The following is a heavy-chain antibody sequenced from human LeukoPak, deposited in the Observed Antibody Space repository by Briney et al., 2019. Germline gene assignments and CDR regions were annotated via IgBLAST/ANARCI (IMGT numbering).Heavy chain of an antibody. D-gene: IGHD2-2*01. CDR1: GFIFSSYE. CDR2: ISGIGSTI. J-gene: IGHJ5*02. Sequence: GGSLRLSCAAWGFIFSSYEMNWVRQARGKGLEGGSYISGIGSTIYYADSVKRRFTISRDNAKNSLYLQMHSLRAEDTAVYYCARYPSRYCTSTSCYLVHWGQGALVTVSS. CDR3: ARYPSRYCTSTSCYLVH. V-gene: IGHV3-48*03.